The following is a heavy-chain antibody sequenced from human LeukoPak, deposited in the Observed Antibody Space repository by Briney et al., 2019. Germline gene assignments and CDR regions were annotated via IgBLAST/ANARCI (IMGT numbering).Heavy chain of an antibody. CDR2: IKEDGSEQ. D-gene: IGHD2-21*01. CDR1: GFTFSKYW. CDR3: AREKTYSDY. J-gene: IGHJ4*02. V-gene: IGHV3-7*01. Sequence: GGPLSLFCVPSGFTFSKYWMNWAPQAPGKAVEWVANIKEDGSEQYYVDSVEDRLTISRDNAKKLLSLQITSLRAEDTAVYYCAREKTYSDYWGQGTLVTVSS.